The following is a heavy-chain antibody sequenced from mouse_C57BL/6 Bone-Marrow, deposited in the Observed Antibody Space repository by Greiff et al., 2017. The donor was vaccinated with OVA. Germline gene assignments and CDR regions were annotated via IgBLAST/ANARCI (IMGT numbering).Heavy chain of an antibody. CDR1: GFTFSNYW. CDR2: IRLKSDNYAT. V-gene: IGHV6-3*01. CDR3: TAYYKTMDY. D-gene: IGHD1-1*01. J-gene: IGHJ4*01. Sequence: EVKLMESGGGLVQPGGSMKLSCVASGFTFSNYWMNWVRQSPEKGLEWVAQIRLKSDNYATHYAESVKGRFTISRDDSKSSVYLQMNNLRAEDTGIYYCTAYYKTMDYWGQGTSVTVSS.